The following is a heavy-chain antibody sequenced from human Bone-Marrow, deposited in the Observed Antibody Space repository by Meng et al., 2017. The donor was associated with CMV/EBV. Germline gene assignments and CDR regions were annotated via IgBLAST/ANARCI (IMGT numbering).Heavy chain of an antibody. CDR1: GYTFTSYG. CDR3: ARDLAVAGTDGMDV. CDR2: ISAYNGNT. J-gene: IGHJ6*02. V-gene: IGHV1-18*01. D-gene: IGHD6-19*01. Sequence: ASVKVSCKASGYTFTSYGISWVRQAPGQGLEWMGWISAYNGNTNYAQKLQGRVTMTTDTSTSTAYMELRSLRSDDTAVYYCARDLAVAGTDGMDVWGQGTTVTVSS.